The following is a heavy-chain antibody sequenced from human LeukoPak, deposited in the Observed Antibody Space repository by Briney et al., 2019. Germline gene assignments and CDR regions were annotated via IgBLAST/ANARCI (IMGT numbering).Heavy chain of an antibody. V-gene: IGHV3-48*01. J-gene: IGHJ4*02. CDR1: GFTFSSYS. D-gene: IGHD1-26*01. Sequence: GGSLRLSCATSGFTFSSYSMNWVRQAPGKGLEWVSYISSSSSTIYYADSVKGRFTVSRDNSKTTLYLQMNSLRADDTAVYYCAKGGPTGSNYFDFWGQGTLVTVSS. CDR2: ISSSSSTI. CDR3: AKGGPTGSNYFDF.